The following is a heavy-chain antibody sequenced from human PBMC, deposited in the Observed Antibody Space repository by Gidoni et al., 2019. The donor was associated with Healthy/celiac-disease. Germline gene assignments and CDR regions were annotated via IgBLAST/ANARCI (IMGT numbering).Heavy chain of an antibody. Sequence: QLQLQESGPGLVKPSETLSLTCTVAGGSISSISYYWGWIRQPPGKGLEWIGSIDYSGSTYYNPSLKSRVTISVDTSKNQFSLKLSCVTAADTAVYYCATGRGVDPLDYWGQGTLVTVSS. D-gene: IGHD2-15*01. CDR1: GGSISSISYY. CDR2: IDYSGST. J-gene: IGHJ4*02. V-gene: IGHV4-39*01. CDR3: ATGRGVDPLDY.